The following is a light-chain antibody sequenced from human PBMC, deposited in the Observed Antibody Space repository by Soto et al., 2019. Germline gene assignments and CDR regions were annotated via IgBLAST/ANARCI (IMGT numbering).Light chain of an antibody. CDR3: GSYTGSDTMS. V-gene: IGLV2-14*03. CDR2: DVS. CDR1: NSDIGRYNY. J-gene: IGLJ2*01. Sequence: QSALTQPASVSGSPGQSITISCTGTNSDIGRYNYVSWYQHSPGKAPKLIIYDVSDRPSGVSNRFSGSKSGTTDSLPISGLQAEDEADYYCGSYTGSDTMSFGGGTQLTVL.